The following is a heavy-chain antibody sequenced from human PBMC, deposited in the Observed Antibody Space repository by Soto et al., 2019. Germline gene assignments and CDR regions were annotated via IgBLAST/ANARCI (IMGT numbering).Heavy chain of an antibody. Sequence: PSETLSLTCTVSGGSISSSSYYWVWIRQPPGKGLEWIGNIYYSGSTHYKPSLKSRVTISIDTSQNQFSLKVTSVTAADTDVYYCARQPYYYYGWGTFRSPFDYWGLGTLVTVSS. V-gene: IGHV4-39*01. CDR3: ARQPYYYYGWGTFRSPFDY. CDR2: IYYSGST. CDR1: GGSISSSSYY. D-gene: IGHD3-16*02. J-gene: IGHJ4*02.